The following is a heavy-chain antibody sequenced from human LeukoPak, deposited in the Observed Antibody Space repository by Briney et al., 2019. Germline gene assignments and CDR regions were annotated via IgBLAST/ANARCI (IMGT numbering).Heavy chain of an antibody. Sequence: PGGSLRLSCSASGFTFRSYGFHWVRQAPGKGLEWVAFIRYDGNYQSYPDSVRGRFTISRDNSKNTLYLQMNSLRAEDTAIYYCAKESSGWVVAASDYWGQGTLVTVSS. D-gene: IGHD2-15*01. V-gene: IGHV3-30*02. CDR1: GFTFRSYG. J-gene: IGHJ4*02. CDR3: AKESSGWVVAASDY. CDR2: IRYDGNYQ.